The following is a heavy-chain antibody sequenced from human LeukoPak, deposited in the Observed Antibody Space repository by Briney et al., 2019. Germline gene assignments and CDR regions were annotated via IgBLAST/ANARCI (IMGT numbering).Heavy chain of an antibody. J-gene: IGHJ4*02. CDR1: GFTFSSYR. CDR2: ISRSSTYI. Sequence: KTGGSLRLSCAASGFTFSSYRMNWVRQAPGKGLEWVSSISRSSTYISYADSVKGRFTISRDNAKNSLYLQMNSLRAEDTAVYYCARLETTPYYFDYWGQGTLVTVSS. CDR3: ARLETTPYYFDY. V-gene: IGHV3-21*01. D-gene: IGHD1-1*01.